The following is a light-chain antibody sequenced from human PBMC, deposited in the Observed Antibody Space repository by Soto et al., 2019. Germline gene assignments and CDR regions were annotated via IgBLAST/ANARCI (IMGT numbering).Light chain of an antibody. CDR2: KAS. CDR1: QSFSSW. J-gene: IGKJ4*01. Sequence: DIQMTQSPSTLTASVGDRVTITCRASQSFSSWLAWYQQKPGKAPKLLIYKASSLESGVPSRFSGSGSGTEFTLTISSLQPDDFATYYCQQYNSYPLTFGGGTKVEIK. V-gene: IGKV1-5*03. CDR3: QQYNSYPLT.